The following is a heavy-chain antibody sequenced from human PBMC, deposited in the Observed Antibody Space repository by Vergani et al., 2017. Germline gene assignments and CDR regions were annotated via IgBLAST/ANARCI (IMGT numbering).Heavy chain of an antibody. CDR2: IHHSGSS. CDR3: AREPYYHDTSGFFFDL. V-gene: IGHV4-38-2*02. J-gene: IGHJ2*01. Sequence: QVQLQESGPGLVKPSETLSLTCGVSGYSINSGYYWAWIRQPPGKGLEWIGTIHHSGSSYHNPSLKSRVTISVETSKNHFSLKLTSVTAADTAVYYCAREPYYHDTSGFFFDLWGRGTLVTVYS. CDR1: GYSINSGYY. D-gene: IGHD3-22*01.